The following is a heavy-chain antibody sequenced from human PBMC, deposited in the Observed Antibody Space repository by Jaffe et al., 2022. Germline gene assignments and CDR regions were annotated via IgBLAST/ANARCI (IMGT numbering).Heavy chain of an antibody. Sequence: QVQLVQSGAEVKKPGASVKVSCKASGYTFTSYGISWVRQAPGQGLEWMGWISAYNGNTNYAQKLQGRVTMTTDTSTSTAYMELRSLRSDDTAVYYCARDLPSMITFGGVIVDEYYFDYWGQGTLVTVSS. V-gene: IGHV1-18*01. J-gene: IGHJ4*02. CDR2: ISAYNGNT. CDR3: ARDLPSMITFGGVIVDEYYFDY. D-gene: IGHD3-16*02. CDR1: GYTFTSYG.